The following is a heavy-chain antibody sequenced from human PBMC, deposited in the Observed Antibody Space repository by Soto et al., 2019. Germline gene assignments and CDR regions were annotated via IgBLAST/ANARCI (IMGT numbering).Heavy chain of an antibody. CDR3: ARSPLAVIGTTFLDYSMDV. CDR1: GFTFSSYE. Sequence: GGSLRLSCAASGFTFSSYEMNWVRQAPGKGLEWVSYISSSGSTIYYVDSVKGRFTISRDNAKDSLYLQMNSLRAEDTAVYYCARSPLAVIGTTFLDYSMDVCGQGTTVTVS. CDR2: ISSSGSTI. V-gene: IGHV3-48*03. J-gene: IGHJ6*02. D-gene: IGHD1-7*01.